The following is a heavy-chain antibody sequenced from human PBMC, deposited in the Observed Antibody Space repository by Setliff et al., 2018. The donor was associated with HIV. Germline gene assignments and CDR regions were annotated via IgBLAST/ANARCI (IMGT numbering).Heavy chain of an antibody. CDR3: ARGIGTRYNYYMDV. V-gene: IGHV4-61*02. J-gene: IGHJ6*03. D-gene: IGHD1-20*01. CDR1: GGSISRGSYY. Sequence: SETLSLTCTVSGGSISRGSYYWSWIRQPAGKGLEWIGRIYTNGNTNYNPSLKSRVTVSADTSKNQFSLKLTSVTAADTAVYYCARGIGTRYNYYMDVWGIGTTVTVSS. CDR2: IYTNGNT.